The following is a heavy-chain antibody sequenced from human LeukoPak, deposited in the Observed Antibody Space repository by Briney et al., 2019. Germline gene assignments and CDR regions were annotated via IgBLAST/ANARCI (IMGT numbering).Heavy chain of an antibody. D-gene: IGHD3-10*01. Sequence: SETLSLTCAVYGGSFSGYYWSWIRQPPGKGLEWMGEINHSGSTNYNPSLKSRVTISVDTSKNQFSLKLSSVTAADTAVYYCARVRITMVRGVNPPHYWGQGTVVRVST. J-gene: IGHJ4*02. CDR3: ARVRITMVRGVNPPHY. CDR1: GGSFSGYY. V-gene: IGHV4-34*01. CDR2: INHSGST.